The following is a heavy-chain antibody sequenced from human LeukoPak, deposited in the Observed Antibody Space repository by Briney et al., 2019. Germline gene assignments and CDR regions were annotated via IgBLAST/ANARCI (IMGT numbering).Heavy chain of an antibody. D-gene: IGHD3-10*01. Sequence: SQTLSLTCTVSGGSISSGSYYWSWIRQPAGKGLAWIGRIYTSGSTNYNPSLKSRVTISVDTSKNQFSLKLSSVTAADTAVYYCARWGVRGVTNWFDPWGQGTLVTVSS. CDR3: ARWGVRGVTNWFDP. V-gene: IGHV4-61*02. J-gene: IGHJ5*02. CDR1: GGSISSGSYY. CDR2: IYTSGST.